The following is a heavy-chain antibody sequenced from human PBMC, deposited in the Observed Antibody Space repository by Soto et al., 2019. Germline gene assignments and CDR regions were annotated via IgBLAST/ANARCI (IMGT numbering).Heavy chain of an antibody. CDR3: STKVNIGTTRIDY. D-gene: IGHD5-12*01. V-gene: IGHV3-72*01. CDR2: IKNKANSYTT. CDR1: GFTFSDNY. Sequence: EVQLVESGGGLVQPGGSLRLSCAASGFTFSDNYMDWVRLAPGKGLEWVGRIKNKANSYTTQYAACGQGRFTISRDDSKNSLYLQMDSLKTEDTAVYFCSTKVNIGTTRIDYWGQGSLVTVSS. J-gene: IGHJ4*02.